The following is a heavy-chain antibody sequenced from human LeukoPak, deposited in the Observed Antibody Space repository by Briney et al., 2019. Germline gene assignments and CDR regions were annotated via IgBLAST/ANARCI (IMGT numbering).Heavy chain of an antibody. D-gene: IGHD1-1*01. CDR1: GFTFSSYG. J-gene: IGHJ3*02. CDR2: IQYDGSNK. V-gene: IGHV3-30*02. Sequence: GGSLRLSCAASGFTFSSYGMHWVRQAPGKGLEWVAFIQYDGSNKYYADSVKGRFTISRDNSKNTLYLQMNSLRAEDTAVYYCAKVEAQPPKAFDIWGQGTMVTVSS. CDR3: AKVEAQPPKAFDI.